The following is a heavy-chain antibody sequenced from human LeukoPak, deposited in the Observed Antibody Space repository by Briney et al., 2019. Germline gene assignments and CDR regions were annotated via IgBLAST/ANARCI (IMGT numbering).Heavy chain of an antibody. J-gene: IGHJ4*02. D-gene: IGHD1-26*01. V-gene: IGHV3-23*01. CDR3: AKANYSGSYYFDS. CDR1: GCTFSRSA. CDR2: FSASGGTT. Sequence: GGSLRLSCAASGCTFSRSAMNWVRQAPGKGLEWVSSFSASGGTTYYAHSVKGRFTISRDNSKNTLSVQMNSLRAEDTAVYYCAKANYSGSYYFDSWGQGTLVTVSS.